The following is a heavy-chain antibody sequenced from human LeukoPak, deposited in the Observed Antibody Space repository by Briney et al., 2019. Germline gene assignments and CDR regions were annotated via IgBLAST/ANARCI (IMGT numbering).Heavy chain of an antibody. J-gene: IGHJ4*02. Sequence: GASVKVSCKASGYTFSGHYILWVRQATGQGLEWMGWMNPNSGNTGFAQKFQDRVSMTRDTSINTAYMELTSLRSGDTAVYYCARATPGGLHGYSFDYWGQGTVVTVYS. V-gene: IGHV1-8*02. CDR2: MNPNSGNT. CDR3: ARATPGGLHGYSFDY. D-gene: IGHD5-24*01. CDR1: GYTFSGHY.